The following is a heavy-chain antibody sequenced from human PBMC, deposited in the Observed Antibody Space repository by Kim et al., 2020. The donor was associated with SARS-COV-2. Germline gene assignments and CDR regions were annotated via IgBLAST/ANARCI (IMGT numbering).Heavy chain of an antibody. CDR3: AKVGIAVAGINYYYYGMDV. CDR2: ISWNSGSI. D-gene: IGHD6-19*01. CDR1: GFTFGDYA. V-gene: IGHV3-9*01. J-gene: IGHJ6*02. Sequence: GGSLRLSCAASGFTFGDYAMHWVRQAPGKGLEWVSGISWNSGSIGYADSVKGRFTISRDNAKNSLYLQMNSLRAEDTALYYCAKVGIAVAGINYYYYGMDVWGQGTTVTVSS.